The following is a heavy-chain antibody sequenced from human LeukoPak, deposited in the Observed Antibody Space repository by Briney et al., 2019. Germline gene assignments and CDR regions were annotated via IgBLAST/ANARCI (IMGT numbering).Heavy chain of an antibody. J-gene: IGHJ5*02. CDR2: IYYSGST. CDR1: GGSISSYY. CDR3: ARDHSYGYMVASNWFDP. V-gene: IGHV4-59*01. Sequence: SETLSLTCTVSGGSISSYYWSWIRQPPGKGLEWIGYIYYSGSTNYNPSLKGRVTISVDTSKNQFSLKLSSVTAADTAVYYCARDHSYGYMVASNWFDPWGQGTLVTVSS. D-gene: IGHD5-18*01.